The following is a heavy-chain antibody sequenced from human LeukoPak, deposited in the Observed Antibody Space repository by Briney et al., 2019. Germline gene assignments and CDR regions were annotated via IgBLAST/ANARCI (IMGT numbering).Heavy chain of an antibody. CDR1: GGSFSGYY. CDR3: ARVPLYYYYMDV. J-gene: IGHJ6*03. CDR2: INHSGST. Sequence: SETLSLTCAVYGGSFSGYYWSWIRQPPGKGLEWIGEINHSGSTNYNPSLKSRVTISVDTSKTQFSLKLSSVTAADTAVYYCARVPLYYYYMDVWGKGTTVTVSS. V-gene: IGHV4-34*01.